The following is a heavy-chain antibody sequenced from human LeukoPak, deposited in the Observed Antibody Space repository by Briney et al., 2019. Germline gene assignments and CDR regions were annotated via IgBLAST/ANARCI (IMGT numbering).Heavy chain of an antibody. D-gene: IGHD1-14*01. CDR3: ASNTGPDFGYYYMDV. V-gene: IGHV4-39*01. Sequence: SETLSLTCTVSGGSISSSSYYWGWIRQPPGTGLEWIGSIYYSGSTYYNPSLKSRVTISVDTSKNQFSLKLSSVTAADTAVYYCASNTGPDFGYYYMDVWGKGTTVTISS. CDR1: GGSISSSSYY. J-gene: IGHJ6*03. CDR2: IYYSGST.